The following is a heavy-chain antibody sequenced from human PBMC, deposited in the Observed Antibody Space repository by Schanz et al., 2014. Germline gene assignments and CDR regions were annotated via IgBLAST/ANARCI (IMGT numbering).Heavy chain of an antibody. D-gene: IGHD2-2*01. CDR3: AKVAPAATDLDS. Sequence: QVQLVESGGGVVQPGRSLRLSCAASGFPFSSYALHWVRQAPGKGLEWVAVISYDGVNTYYADSVKGRFTISRDNSKNTLYLQMNSLRVEDTAVYYCAKVAPAATDLDSWGLGTLVTVSS. J-gene: IGHJ4*02. V-gene: IGHV3-30-3*01. CDR1: GFPFSSYA. CDR2: ISYDGVNT.